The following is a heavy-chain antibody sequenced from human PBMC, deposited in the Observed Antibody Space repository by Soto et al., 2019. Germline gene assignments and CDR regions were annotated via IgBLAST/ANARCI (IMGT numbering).Heavy chain of an antibody. J-gene: IGHJ6*01. D-gene: IGHD3-10*01. CDR3: ARDWFGNAHYGMEV. V-gene: IGHV3-21*01. CDR2: ISSSSSYI. Sequence: PGGSLRLSCAASGFTFSSDSMNWVRQAPGKGLEWVSSISSSSSYIYYADSVKGRFTISRDNAKNSLYLQMNSLRAEDTAVYYCARDWFGNAHYGMEVWGQGTTVTVSS. CDR1: GFTFSSDS.